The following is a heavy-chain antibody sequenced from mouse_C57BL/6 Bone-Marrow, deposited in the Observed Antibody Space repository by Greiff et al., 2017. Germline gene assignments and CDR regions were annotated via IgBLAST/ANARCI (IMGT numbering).Heavy chain of an antibody. CDR1: GYTFTSYW. Sequence: QVQLKQPGAELVKPGASVKVSCKASGYTFTSYWMHWVKQRPGQGLEWIGRIPPSDSDTNYNQNFKGKATLTVDKSSSTSYMQLSSLTSEDSAVYYCAIITTVVEYYFDYWGQGTTLTVSS. D-gene: IGHD1-1*01. CDR2: IPPSDSDT. J-gene: IGHJ2*01. V-gene: IGHV1-74*01. CDR3: AIITTVVEYYFDY.